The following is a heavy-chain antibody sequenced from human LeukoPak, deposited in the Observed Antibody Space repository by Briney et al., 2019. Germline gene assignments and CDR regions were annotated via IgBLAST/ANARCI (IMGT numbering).Heavy chain of an antibody. CDR3: ARNKPVKPGIAAARYAFDI. J-gene: IGHJ3*02. V-gene: IGHV4-59*01. CDR2: IYYSGST. CDR1: GGSISSYY. D-gene: IGHD6-13*01. Sequence: SETLSLTCTVSGGSISSYYWSWIRQPPGKGLEWIGYIYYSGSTNYNPSLKSRVTISVDTPKNQFSLKLSSVTAADTAVYYCARNKPVKPGIAAARYAFDIWGQGTMVTVSS.